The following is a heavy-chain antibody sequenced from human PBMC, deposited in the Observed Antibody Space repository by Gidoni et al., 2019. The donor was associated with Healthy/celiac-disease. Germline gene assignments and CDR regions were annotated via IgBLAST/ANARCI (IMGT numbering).Heavy chain of an antibody. Sequence: EVQLVESGGGLVQPGGSLSLSCAASGFTFSSYAMSWVRQAPGKGLGWVSAISGSGGSTYYADSVKGRFTISRDNSKNTLYLQMNSLRAEDTAVYYCAKDAPSLQLISWYFDLWGRGTLVTVSS. D-gene: IGHD1-1*01. CDR3: AKDAPSLQLISWYFDL. CDR1: GFTFSSYA. J-gene: IGHJ2*01. V-gene: IGHV3-23*04. CDR2: ISGSGGST.